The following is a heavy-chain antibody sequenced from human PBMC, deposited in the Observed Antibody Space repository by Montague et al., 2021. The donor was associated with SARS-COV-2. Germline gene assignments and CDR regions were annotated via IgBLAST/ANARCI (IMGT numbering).Heavy chain of an antibody. CDR3: ARGAPGY. J-gene: IGHJ4*02. V-gene: IGHV4-34*01. D-gene: IGHD1-1*01. CDR1: GGSFSDYH. CDR2: SITVEAP. Sequence: SETLSLTCAVYGGSFSDYHWTWIRQSPGGGWSGLDKSITVEAPSTTRPSGVESPSIDTSKNQFSLKLTSVTAADTAVYYCARGAPGYWGQGTLVTVSS.